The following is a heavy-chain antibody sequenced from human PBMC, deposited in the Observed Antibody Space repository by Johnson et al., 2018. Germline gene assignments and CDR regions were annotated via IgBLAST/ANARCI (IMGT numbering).Heavy chain of an antibody. Sequence: VQLVQSGGGLVQPGGSLKLSCAASGFTFSSYSMTWVRQAPGKGLELVSSISSSSSYIYYADSEKGRFTISRDNAKNSLYLQMNSRSAEETAVHYCARDRGFVMVRGPTPMDVWGQGTTVTVSS. CDR3: ARDRGFVMVRGPTPMDV. D-gene: IGHD3-10*01. V-gene: IGHV3-21*01. J-gene: IGHJ6*02. CDR1: GFTFSSYS. CDR2: ISSSSSYI.